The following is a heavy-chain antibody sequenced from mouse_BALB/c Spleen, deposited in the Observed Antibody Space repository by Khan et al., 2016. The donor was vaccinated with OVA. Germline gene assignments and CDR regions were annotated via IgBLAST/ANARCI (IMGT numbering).Heavy chain of an antibody. Sequence: EVLLVESGGGLVKPGGSLKLSCAASGFTFSNYGVSWVRQTPEKRLAWVASISSGGTTYYPDSVKGRFTISRDHARNILYLQMSSLRSEDTAMYYCARDYWFAYWGQGTLVTVSA. CDR2: ISSGGTT. V-gene: IGHV5-6-5*01. J-gene: IGHJ3*01. CDR3: ARDYWFAY. CDR1: GFTFSNYG.